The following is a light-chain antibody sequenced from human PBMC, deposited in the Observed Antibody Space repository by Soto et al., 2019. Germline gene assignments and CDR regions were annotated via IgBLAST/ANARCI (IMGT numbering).Light chain of an antibody. J-gene: IGKJ3*01. CDR2: DSF. Sequence: EIVLTQTPATLSLSPGERATLSCRASQSIAGYLNWYQHRPGHAPRLLIYDSFNRATGISARFSGSGSGTDFPLTISSLEPEDFAVYYCQQRASWPISFGPGTKVDIK. V-gene: IGKV3-11*01. CDR1: QSIAGY. CDR3: QQRASWPIS.